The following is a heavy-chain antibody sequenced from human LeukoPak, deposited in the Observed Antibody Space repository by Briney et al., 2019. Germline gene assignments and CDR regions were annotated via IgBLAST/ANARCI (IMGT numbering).Heavy chain of an antibody. CDR3: AKSDSSSWYRPFDY. Sequence: GGSLRLSCAASGFTFDDYAMHWVRQAPGKGLEWVSGISWNSGSIGYADSVKGRFTISRDNAKNSLYLQMNSLRAEDTALYYCAKSDSSSWYRPFDYWGQGTLVTVSP. D-gene: IGHD6-13*01. CDR2: ISWNSGSI. CDR1: GFTFDDYA. J-gene: IGHJ4*02. V-gene: IGHV3-9*01.